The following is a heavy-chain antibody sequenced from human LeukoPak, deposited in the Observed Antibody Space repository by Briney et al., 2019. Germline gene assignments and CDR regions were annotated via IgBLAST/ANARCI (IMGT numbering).Heavy chain of an antibody. CDR1: GYRFTDYW. D-gene: IGHD1-7*01. CDR3: ARGAAGTIPDYYYFGMDI. Sequence: GESLKISCKGSGYRFTDYWIGWVRQMPGKGLELTGIIYPGDSDTRYSPSFQGQVTISVDKSINTAHLQWGSLKASDTAMYYCARGAAGTIPDYYYFGMDIWGQGTTVTVSS. J-gene: IGHJ6*02. CDR2: IYPGDSDT. V-gene: IGHV5-51*01.